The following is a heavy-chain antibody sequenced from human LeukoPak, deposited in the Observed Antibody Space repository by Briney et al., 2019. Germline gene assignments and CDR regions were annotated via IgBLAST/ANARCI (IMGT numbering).Heavy chain of an antibody. V-gene: IGHV1-69*05. CDR1: GGTLSSYA. CDR3: ARDLEFSQSAFDI. CDR2: IIPIFGTA. D-gene: IGHD3-3*01. Sequence: GASVKVSCKASGGTLSSYAISWVRQAPGQGLEWMGGIIPIFGTANYAQKFQGRVTITTDESTSTAYMELSSLRSEDTAVYYCARDLEFSQSAFDIWGQGTMVTVSS. J-gene: IGHJ3*02.